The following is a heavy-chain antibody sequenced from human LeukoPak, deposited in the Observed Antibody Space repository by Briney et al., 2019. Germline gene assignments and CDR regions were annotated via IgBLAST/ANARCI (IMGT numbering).Heavy chain of an antibody. CDR3: ARPPRDLVSAAPFPF. V-gene: IGHV1-2*02. CDR1: GNTFSDYY. CDR2: VFPRSGDT. D-gene: IGHD5/OR15-5a*01. J-gene: IGHJ1*01. Sequence: GASVKVSCKAFGNTFSDYYIHWVRQAPGEGLEWVGWVFPRSGDTYYSQRFHGRVAMTTDTSVNTAYMELSRLKSDDTGVYFCARPPRDLVSAAPFPFWGQSTLVTVSS.